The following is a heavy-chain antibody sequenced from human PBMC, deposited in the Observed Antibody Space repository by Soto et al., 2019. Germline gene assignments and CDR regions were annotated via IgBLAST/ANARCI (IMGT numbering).Heavy chain of an antibody. CDR3: ARGYYYDSSGYHYFDY. CDR1: GDSISTFY. V-gene: IGHV4-59*01. J-gene: IGHJ4*02. CDR2: IYYSGST. D-gene: IGHD3-22*01. Sequence: PSETLSLTCTVSGDSISTFYWGWMRQSPGKELEWIGYIYYSGSTNYNPSLKSRVTISVDTSKNQFSLKLSSVTAADTAVYYCARGYYYDSSGYHYFDYWGQGTLVTVSS.